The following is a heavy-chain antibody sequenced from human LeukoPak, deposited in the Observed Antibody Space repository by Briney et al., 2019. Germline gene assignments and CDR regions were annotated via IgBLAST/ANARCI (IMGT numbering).Heavy chain of an antibody. CDR3: ARGGSVTAPLMHFDY. Sequence: PVASVKVSCKASGYTFTSYGISWVRQAPGQGLEWMGIINPSGGSTSYAQKFQGRVTMTRDMSTSTVYMELSSLRSEDTAVYYCARGGSVTAPLMHFDYWGQGTLVTVSS. CDR1: GYTFTSYG. J-gene: IGHJ4*02. CDR2: INPSGGST. D-gene: IGHD3-16*01. V-gene: IGHV1-46*01.